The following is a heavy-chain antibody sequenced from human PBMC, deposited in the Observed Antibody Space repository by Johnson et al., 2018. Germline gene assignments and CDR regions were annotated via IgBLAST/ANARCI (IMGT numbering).Heavy chain of an antibody. CDR2: ISSSGSTI. D-gene: IGHD1-26*01. Sequence: QVQLVQSGGGVVQPGGSLRLSCAASGFTFSDYYMSWIRQAPGKGLEWVSYISSSGSTIYYADSVKGRFTISRDNAKNSLYLQMNSLRAGDTAVYYCAKGPYRGSSHYYMDVWGKGPTVTVSS. CDR1: GFTFSDYY. CDR3: AKGPYRGSSHYYMDV. V-gene: IGHV3-11*04. J-gene: IGHJ6*03.